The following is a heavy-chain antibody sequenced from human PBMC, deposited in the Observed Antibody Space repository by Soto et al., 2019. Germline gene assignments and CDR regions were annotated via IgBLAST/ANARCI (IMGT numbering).Heavy chain of an antibody. CDR3: AAPSIGDYDSGGYARFDL. D-gene: IGHD3-22*01. V-gene: IGHV1-69*01. CDR1: GGTFSSYA. J-gene: IGHJ2*01. Sequence: QVQLVQSGAEVKKPGSSVKVSCKASGGTFSSYAISWVRQAPGQGLEWMGGIIPNFGTANYAQKFQGRVTITADDSTSTGYMELSSLRSEDTAVYYCAAPSIGDYDSGGYARFDLWGRGTLVTVSS. CDR2: IIPNFGTA.